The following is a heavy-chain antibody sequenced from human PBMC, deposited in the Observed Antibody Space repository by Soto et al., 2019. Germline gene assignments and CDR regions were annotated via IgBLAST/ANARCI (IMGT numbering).Heavy chain of an antibody. Sequence: SETLSLTCTVSGASIGTSRYYWGWVRQPPGQGLEWIGTIYYSGSTYYNPSLKSRVTIFVDTSKNQFSLKLSSVTAADTAVYYCARTGIVLVPAAIGWFDPWGQGTLVTVSS. CDR3: ARTGIVLVPAAIGWFDP. J-gene: IGHJ5*02. CDR2: IYYSGST. V-gene: IGHV4-39*07. CDR1: GASIGTSRYY. D-gene: IGHD2-2*01.